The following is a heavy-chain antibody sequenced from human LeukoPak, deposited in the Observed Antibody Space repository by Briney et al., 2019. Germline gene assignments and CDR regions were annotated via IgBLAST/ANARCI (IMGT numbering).Heavy chain of an antibody. V-gene: IGHV4-34*09. J-gene: IGHJ4*02. D-gene: IGHD4-17*01. CDR3: ARDRAVTENNYFDY. CDR2: INHSGST. Sequence: SETLSLTCAVYGGSFSGYYWSWIRQPPGKGLEWIGEINHSGSTYYNPSLKSRVTISVDTSKNQFSLKLSSVTAADTAVYYCARDRAVTENNYFDYWGQGTLVTVSS. CDR1: GGSFSGYY.